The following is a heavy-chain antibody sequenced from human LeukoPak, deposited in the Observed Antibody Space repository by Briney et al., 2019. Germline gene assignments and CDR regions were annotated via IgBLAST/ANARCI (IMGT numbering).Heavy chain of an antibody. CDR3: ARRYSYGDFDY. D-gene: IGHD5-18*01. CDR2: INHSGST. V-gene: IGHV4-34*01. J-gene: IGHJ4*02. Sequence: SETLSLTCAVYGGSFSGYYWSWIRQPPGKGLEWIGEINHSGSTNYNPSLKSRVTISVDTSKNQFSLKLSSVTAVDTAVYYCARRYSYGDFDYWGQGTLVTVSS. CDR1: GGSFSGYY.